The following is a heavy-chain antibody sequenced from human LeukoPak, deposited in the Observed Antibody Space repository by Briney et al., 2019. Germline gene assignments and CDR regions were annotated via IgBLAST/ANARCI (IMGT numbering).Heavy chain of an antibody. V-gene: IGHV1-18*01. CDR1: GYTFTSYG. J-gene: IGHJ4*02. Sequence: ASVKVSCKASGYTFTSYGISWVRQAPGQGLERMGWISAYNGNTNYAQKFQGRVTMTTDTSTSTAYMELRSLRSDDTAVYYCAREREYSGYGSGGIVDYWGQGTLVTVSS. CDR2: ISAYNGNT. D-gene: IGHD5-12*01. CDR3: AREREYSGYGSGGIVDY.